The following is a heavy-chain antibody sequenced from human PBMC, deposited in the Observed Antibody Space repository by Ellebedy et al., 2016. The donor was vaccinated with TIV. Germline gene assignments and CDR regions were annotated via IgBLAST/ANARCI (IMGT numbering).Heavy chain of an antibody. CDR1: GGSISKTSYY. Sequence: MPSETLSLTCIVFGGSISKTSYYWGWIRQSPGKGLEWLGNFYYSGTTYISPSLKSRASISVDASNNQFSLKLSSVTAADPAVYYCVRRGGWSGAFDIWGQGTMITVSS. D-gene: IGHD6-19*01. J-gene: IGHJ3*02. CDR3: VRRGGWSGAFDI. CDR2: FYYSGTT. V-gene: IGHV4-39*01.